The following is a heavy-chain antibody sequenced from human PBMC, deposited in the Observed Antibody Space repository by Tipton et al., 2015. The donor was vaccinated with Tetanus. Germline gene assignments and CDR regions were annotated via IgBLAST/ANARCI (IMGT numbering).Heavy chain of an antibody. D-gene: IGHD2-2*01. CDR3: ASDPALMGNFDY. J-gene: IGHJ4*02. V-gene: IGHV4-31*02. Sequence: LRLSCAVSGGSITSGAYLWGWIRQQPGKGLEWIGYIDYRGNTYYNPSLRRRVTFSFDTSENQFSLKLTSVTAADTAVYYCASDPALMGNFDYWGQGTLVTVSS. CDR1: GGSITSGAYL. CDR2: IDYRGNT.